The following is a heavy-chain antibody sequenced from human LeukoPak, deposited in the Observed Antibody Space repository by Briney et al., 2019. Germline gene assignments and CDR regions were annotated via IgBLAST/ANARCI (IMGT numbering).Heavy chain of an antibody. CDR3: ARHPGTSGCYGD. J-gene: IGHJ4*02. V-gene: IGHV5-10-1*01. CDR1: GYSFSNFW. Sequence: GESLKISCKGSGYSFSNFWISWVRQMPGKGPEWMGRIAPSDSYTNYSPSFQGHVTISADKSITTAYLHLSSLKASDSAMYYCARHPGTSGCYGDWGQGTLVTVSS. CDR2: IAPSDSYT. D-gene: IGHD6-19*01.